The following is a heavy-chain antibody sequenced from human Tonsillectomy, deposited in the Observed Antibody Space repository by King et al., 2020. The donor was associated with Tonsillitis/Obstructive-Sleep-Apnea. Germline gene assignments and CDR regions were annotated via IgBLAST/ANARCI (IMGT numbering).Heavy chain of an antibody. Sequence: VQLVESGGGLVKPGGSLRLSCAASGFTFSNACMSWVRQAPGKGLEWVGRIKSKTDGGTTDYAAPVKGRFTISRDDSKNTLYLQMNSLKTEDTAVYYCTTQTWGGSYGAFDIWGQGTMVTVSS. CDR1: GFTFSNAC. J-gene: IGHJ3*02. D-gene: IGHD1-26*01. CDR3: TTQTWGGSYGAFDI. CDR2: IKSKTDGGTT. V-gene: IGHV3-15*01.